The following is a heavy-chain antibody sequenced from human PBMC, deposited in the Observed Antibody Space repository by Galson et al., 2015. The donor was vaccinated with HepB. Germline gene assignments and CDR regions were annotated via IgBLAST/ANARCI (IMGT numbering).Heavy chain of an antibody. Sequence: SLRLSCAASGFTFSSYGMHWVRQAPGKGLEWVAVIWYDGSNKYYADSVKGRFTISRDNSKNTLYLQMNSLRAEDTAVYYCARLYITMVRPGGGMDVWGQGTTVTVSS. CDR3: ARLYITMVRPGGGMDV. CDR1: GFTFSSYG. D-gene: IGHD3-10*01. V-gene: IGHV3-33*01. J-gene: IGHJ6*02. CDR2: IWYDGSNK.